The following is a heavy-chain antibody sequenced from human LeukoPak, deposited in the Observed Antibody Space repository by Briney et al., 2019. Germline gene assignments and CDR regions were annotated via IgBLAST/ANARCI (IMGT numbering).Heavy chain of an antibody. D-gene: IGHD3-10*01. CDR1: GFPFSSYW. Sequence: GSLRLSCAASGFPFSSYWMAWVRQAPGKGLEWVSVIYSGGSTYYADSVKGRFTISRDNSKNTLYLQMNSLRAEDTAVYYCARDSITMVRGRDIYGMDVWGQGTTVTVSS. J-gene: IGHJ6*02. CDR3: ARDSITMVRGRDIYGMDV. CDR2: IYSGGST. V-gene: IGHV3-53*01.